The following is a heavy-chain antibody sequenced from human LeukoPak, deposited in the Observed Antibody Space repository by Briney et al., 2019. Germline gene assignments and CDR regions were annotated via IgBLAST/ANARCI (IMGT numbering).Heavy chain of an antibody. V-gene: IGHV3-9*03. CDR2: MSWNGGSI. Sequence: GGSLRLSCAASGLTFDDYAMHWVRQAPGKGLEWVSGMSWNGGSIGYADSVKGRFTISRDNAKNSLYLQMNSLRAEDMALYYCAKDRHSSTSGYFDYWGQGTLVTVSS. CDR1: GLTFDDYA. J-gene: IGHJ4*02. CDR3: AKDRHSSTSGYFDY. D-gene: IGHD2-2*01.